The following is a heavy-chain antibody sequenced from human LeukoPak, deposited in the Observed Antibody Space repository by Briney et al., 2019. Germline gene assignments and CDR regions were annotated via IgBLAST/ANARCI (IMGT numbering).Heavy chain of an antibody. J-gene: IGHJ4*02. Sequence: GGSLRLSCAASGFTFSNYWMSWVRQAPGKGLEWVANIKQDGSEKYYVDSVKGRFTISRDNSKNTLYLQMNSLRAEDTAVYYCAKDLGRWLQSTLDYWGQGTLVTVSS. CDR3: AKDLGRWLQSTLDY. CDR1: GFTFSNYW. D-gene: IGHD5-12*01. CDR2: IKQDGSEK. V-gene: IGHV3-7*01.